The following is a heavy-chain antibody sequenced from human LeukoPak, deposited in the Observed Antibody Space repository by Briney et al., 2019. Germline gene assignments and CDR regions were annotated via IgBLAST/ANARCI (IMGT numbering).Heavy chain of an antibody. J-gene: IGHJ4*02. D-gene: IGHD2-8*01. Sequence: PGTSLRLSCAASGFRFISYGMHWVRQAPGKGLEWVAVIWYDGSNKYYADSVKGRFTISRDNSKNTLYLQMNSLRAEDTAVYYCAKDGRMVYAINYFDYWGQGTLVTVSS. CDR2: IWYDGSNK. V-gene: IGHV3-33*06. CDR3: AKDGRMVYAINYFDY. CDR1: GFRFISYG.